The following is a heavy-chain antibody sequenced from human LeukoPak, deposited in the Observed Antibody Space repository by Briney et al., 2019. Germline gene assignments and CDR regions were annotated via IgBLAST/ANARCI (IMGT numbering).Heavy chain of an antibody. Sequence: PGGSLRLSCAASGFTVSSNYMTWVRQAPGKGLEWVSVIYSGGSTYYADSVKGRYTISRDNSKSTLYLQMNSLRAEDTAVYYCAKDGKAHNSSGYYDMDVWGQGTTVTVSS. CDR1: GFTVSSNY. CDR3: AKDGKAHNSSGYYDMDV. J-gene: IGHJ6*02. V-gene: IGHV3-53*01. D-gene: IGHD3-22*01. CDR2: IYSGGST.